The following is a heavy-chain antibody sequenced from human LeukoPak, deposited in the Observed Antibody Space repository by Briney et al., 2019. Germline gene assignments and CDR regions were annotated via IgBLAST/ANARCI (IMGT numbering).Heavy chain of an antibody. V-gene: IGHV3-30*18. CDR3: AELGITMIGGV. CDR1: GFTLSHYS. Sequence: GGSLRLSCAASGFTLSHYSMNWVRQAPGKGLEWVAVISYDGSNKYYADSVKGRFTISRDNSKNTLYLQMNSLRAEDTAVYYCAELGITMIGGVWGKGTTVTISS. CDR2: ISYDGSNK. D-gene: IGHD3-10*02. J-gene: IGHJ6*04.